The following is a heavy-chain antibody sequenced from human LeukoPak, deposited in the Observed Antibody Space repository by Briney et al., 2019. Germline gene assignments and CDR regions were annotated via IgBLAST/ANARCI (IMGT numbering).Heavy chain of an antibody. V-gene: IGHV3-15*01. CDR2: IKSKPDGGTT. Sequence: GSLRLSCAASGFTFSNAWMSWVRQAPGKGLEWVGHIKSKPDGGTTDYAAPVKGRFTISRDDSKNTLYLQMNTLKTEDTAVYYCSTEGLAYCDGDCYSWGQGTLVTVSS. J-gene: IGHJ5*02. D-gene: IGHD2-21*02. CDR3: STEGLAYCDGDCYS. CDR1: GFTFSNAW.